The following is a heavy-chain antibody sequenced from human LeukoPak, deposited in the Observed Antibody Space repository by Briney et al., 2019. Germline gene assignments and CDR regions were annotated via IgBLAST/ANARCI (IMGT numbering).Heavy chain of an antibody. V-gene: IGHV1-18*01. J-gene: IGHJ6*02. Sequence: ASVKVSCKASGGTFSSYAISWVRQAPGQGLEWMGWISAYNGNTNYAQKLQGRVTVTTDTSTSTAYMELRSLRSDDTAVYYCARDRPGYYGMDVWGQGTTVTVSS. CDR1: GGTFSSYA. D-gene: IGHD1-14*01. CDR2: ISAYNGNT. CDR3: ARDRPGYYGMDV.